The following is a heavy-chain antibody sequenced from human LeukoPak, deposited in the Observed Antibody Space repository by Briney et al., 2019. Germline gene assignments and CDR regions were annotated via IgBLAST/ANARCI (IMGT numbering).Heavy chain of an antibody. CDR1: GFTFKNFA. CDR2: ISYDGSNK. D-gene: IGHD1-1*01. V-gene: IGHV3-30*04. Sequence: GSLELSFATSGFTFKNFAMPRVRQAPGRGVEWVAVISYDGSNKYYADSVKGRFTISRDNSKNTLYLQMNSLRAEDTAVYYCARELEDQFDYWGQGTLVTVSS. CDR3: ARELEDQFDY. J-gene: IGHJ4*02.